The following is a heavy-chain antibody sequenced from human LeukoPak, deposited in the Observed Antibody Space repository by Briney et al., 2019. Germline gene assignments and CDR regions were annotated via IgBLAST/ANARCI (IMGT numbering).Heavy chain of an antibody. CDR1: GVTLSSFG. CDR3: AEAKMLGTGTAGLDY. CDR2: ISYDGSNN. J-gene: IGHJ4*02. Sequence: GGSVRLSCADSGVTLSSFGMHWVRQAPGTGLECLAVISYDGSNNFYADSVRGRFTISRDNSKNTLYLQLSRLRAEAPALYSGAEAKMLGTGTAGLDYWGQGTLVTVSS. V-gene: IGHV3-30*18. D-gene: IGHD1-7*01.